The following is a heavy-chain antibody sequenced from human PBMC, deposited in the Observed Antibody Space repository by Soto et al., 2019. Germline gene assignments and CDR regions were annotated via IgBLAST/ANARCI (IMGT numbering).Heavy chain of an antibody. Sequence: EVRLLESGGGLVQPGGSLRLSCAASGFTFGNYGMNWVRQAPGKGLEWVSGISGGGGSTYYADSVKGRFTISRDPFKNTVFMEMNSLRAEDTAVYYCAKGFIVVVTVLRPDDAFDVWGQGTLVTVSS. CDR3: AKGFIVVVTVLRPDDAFDV. CDR1: GFTFGNYG. D-gene: IGHD2-21*02. J-gene: IGHJ3*01. CDR2: ISGGGGST. V-gene: IGHV3-23*01.